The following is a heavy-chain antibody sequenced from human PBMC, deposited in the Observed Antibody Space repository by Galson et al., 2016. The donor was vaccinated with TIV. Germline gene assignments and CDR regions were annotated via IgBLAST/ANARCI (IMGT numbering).Heavy chain of an antibody. J-gene: IGHJ3*01. CDR3: ARQSENAYDV. V-gene: IGHV5-51*01. CDR2: IYPGDSDS. CDR1: GYKFNSYW. Sequence: QSGAEVKKPGESLKISCQSSGYKFNSYWIGWARQMPGKGPEWMGIIYPGDSDSRKSPSFQGQVTMSVDKSINTAYLQLSSLKASDTAMYYCARQSENAYDVWGQGTLVTVSS.